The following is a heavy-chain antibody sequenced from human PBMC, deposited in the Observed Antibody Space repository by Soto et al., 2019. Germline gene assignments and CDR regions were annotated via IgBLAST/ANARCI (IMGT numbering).Heavy chain of an antibody. V-gene: IGHV4-31*03. Sequence: SETLSLTCTVSGGSISSGGYYWSWIRQQPGKGLEWIGYIYYSGSTYYNPSLKSRVTISVDTSKNQFSLKLSSVTAADTAVYYCASARYFDWLYPDYYGMDVWGQGTTVTVSS. CDR2: IYYSGST. CDR3: ASARYFDWLYPDYYGMDV. D-gene: IGHD3-9*01. CDR1: GGSISSGGYY. J-gene: IGHJ6*02.